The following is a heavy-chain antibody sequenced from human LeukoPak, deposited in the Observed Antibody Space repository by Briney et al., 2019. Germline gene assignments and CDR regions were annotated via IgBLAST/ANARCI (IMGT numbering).Heavy chain of an antibody. Sequence: GGSLRLSCAASGFNFTNYNMNWVRQAPGKGLEWVAVISYDGSNKYYADSVKGRFTISRDNSKNTLYLQMNSLRAEDTAVYYCAKVGRITMVRGVLDYWGQGTLVTVSS. CDR3: AKVGRITMVRGVLDY. CDR2: ISYDGSNK. CDR1: GFNFTNYN. D-gene: IGHD3-10*01. J-gene: IGHJ4*02. V-gene: IGHV3-30*18.